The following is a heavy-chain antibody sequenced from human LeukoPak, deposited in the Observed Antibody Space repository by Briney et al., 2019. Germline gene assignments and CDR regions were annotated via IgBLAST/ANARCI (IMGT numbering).Heavy chain of an antibody. D-gene: IGHD1-26*01. CDR3: AKVQQWELIAPLDY. J-gene: IGHJ4*02. Sequence: PGGSLRLSCAASGFTFSSYGMHWVRQAPGKGLEWVAFIRYDGSNKYYADSVKGRFTISRDNSKNTLYLQMNSLRAEDTAVYYCAKVQQWELIAPLDYWGQGTLVTVSS. CDR1: GFTFSSYG. V-gene: IGHV3-30*02. CDR2: IRYDGSNK.